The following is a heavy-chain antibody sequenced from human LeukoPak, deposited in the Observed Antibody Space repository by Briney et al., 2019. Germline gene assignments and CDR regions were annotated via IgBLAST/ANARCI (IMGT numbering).Heavy chain of an antibody. V-gene: IGHV3-43*02. J-gene: IGHJ4*02. CDR2: IGGDGGST. CDR1: GFTFDDYA. CDR3: AKDTYYYGSGSGGYFDY. Sequence: PGRSLRLSCAASGFTFDDYAMHWVRQAPGKGLEWVSLIGGDGGSTYYADSVKGRFTISRDNSKNSLYLQMNSLRTEDTALYYCAKDTYYYGSGSGGYFDYWGQGTLVTVSS. D-gene: IGHD3-10*01.